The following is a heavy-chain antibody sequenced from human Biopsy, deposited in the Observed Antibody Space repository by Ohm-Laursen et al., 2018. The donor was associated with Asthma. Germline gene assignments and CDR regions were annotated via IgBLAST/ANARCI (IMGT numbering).Heavy chain of an antibody. J-gene: IGHJ4*02. V-gene: IGHV3-30-3*01. D-gene: IGHD3-3*01. Sequence: SLRLSCAASGLTFRSYAMHWVRQAPGKGLEWVAVGGSYYDGGLKYYADSVNGRFTVSRDDSKNTLYLQMNSLRPDDTAMYYCARDVMEWYLPAFDFWGQGTLVTVSS. CDR2: GGSYYDGGLK. CDR1: GLTFRSYA. CDR3: ARDVMEWYLPAFDF.